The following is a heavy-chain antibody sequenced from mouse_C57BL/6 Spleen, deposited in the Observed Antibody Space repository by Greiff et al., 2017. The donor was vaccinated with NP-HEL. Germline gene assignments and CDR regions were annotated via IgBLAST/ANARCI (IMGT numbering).Heavy chain of an antibody. J-gene: IGHJ2*01. CDR3: AITTVVSYFDY. CDR1: GFSLTSYA. Sequence: VQLQQSGPGLVAPSQRLSITCTVSGFSLTSYAISWVRQPPGKGLEWLGVIWTGGGTNYNSALKSRLSISKDNSKSQVFLKMNSLQTDDTARYYCAITTVVSYFDYWGQGATLTVSS. D-gene: IGHD1-1*01. V-gene: IGHV2-9-1*01. CDR2: IWTGGGT.